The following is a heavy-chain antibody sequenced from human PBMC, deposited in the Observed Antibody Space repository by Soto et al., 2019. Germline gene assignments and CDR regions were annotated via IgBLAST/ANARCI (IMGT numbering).Heavy chain of an antibody. CDR3: ATITFGRPFDT. CDR1: GFTFNTYA. D-gene: IGHD3-16*01. V-gene: IGHV3-23*01. CDR2: ISGSGFST. Sequence: GGSLRLPCAASGFTFNTYAMRWVRQDPGQGLEWVSAISGSGFSTYYADSVKGRFSISSDSSKNTLFLQMNSLRADDTAVYFCATITFGRPFDTCGQGTMVTVSS. J-gene: IGHJ3*02.